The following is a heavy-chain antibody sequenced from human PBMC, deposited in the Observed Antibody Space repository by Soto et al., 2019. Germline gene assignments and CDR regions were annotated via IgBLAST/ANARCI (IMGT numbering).Heavy chain of an antibody. D-gene: IGHD3-10*01. Sequence: SETLSLTCTVSGGSISSTSFYWGWVRQPPGKGLEWIGNIYYSGSTYYNPSLQSRVTISVDTSKDQFSLRLRSVTAADTAVYSCARLPWFGELFSTFDYWGLGTLVTVSS. J-gene: IGHJ4*02. CDR2: IYYSGST. CDR1: GGSISSTSFY. V-gene: IGHV4-39*01. CDR3: ARLPWFGELFSTFDY.